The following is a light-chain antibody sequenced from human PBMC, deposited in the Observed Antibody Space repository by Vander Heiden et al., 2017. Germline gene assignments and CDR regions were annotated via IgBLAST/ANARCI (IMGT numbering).Light chain of an antibody. CDR3: QQYGSSPPLT. CDR1: QSVSSNY. Sequence: EIVLPASPGTLSLSQGERATLSCRASQSVSSNYLAWYQQKPGQAPRLLIYGASSRATGIPDRFSGSGSGTDFTLTISRLEPEDFAVYYCQQYGSSPPLTFGGGTKVEIK. J-gene: IGKJ4*01. V-gene: IGKV3-20*01. CDR2: GAS.